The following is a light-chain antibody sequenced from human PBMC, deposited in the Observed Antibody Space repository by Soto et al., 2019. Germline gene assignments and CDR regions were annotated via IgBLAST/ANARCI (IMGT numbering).Light chain of an antibody. Sequence: QSALTQPPSVSATPGQRVTISCSGSSSNIGTYYVYWYQQLPGTAPKVLIYRNNQRPSGGPDRFSGSKSGTSASLAISGLRSEDEADYYCAAWDDSLSGHVVFGGGTKLTVL. CDR2: RNN. CDR3: AAWDDSLSGHVV. V-gene: IGLV1-47*01. J-gene: IGLJ2*01. CDR1: SSNIGTYY.